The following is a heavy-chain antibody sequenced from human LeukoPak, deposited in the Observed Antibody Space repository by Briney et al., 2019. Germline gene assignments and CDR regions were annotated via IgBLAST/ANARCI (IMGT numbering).Heavy chain of an antibody. CDR1: GFTFSSYS. D-gene: IGHD6-19*01. V-gene: IGHV3-21*01. CDR3: AREPGIAVAGKTIDY. J-gene: IGHJ4*02. Sequence: GGSLRLSCAASGFTFSSYSMNWVRQAPGKGLEWVSSISSSSSYIYYADSVKGRFTISRDNAKNSLYLQMNSLRAEDTAVYYCAREPGIAVAGKTIDYWGQGTLVTVSS. CDR2: ISSSSSYI.